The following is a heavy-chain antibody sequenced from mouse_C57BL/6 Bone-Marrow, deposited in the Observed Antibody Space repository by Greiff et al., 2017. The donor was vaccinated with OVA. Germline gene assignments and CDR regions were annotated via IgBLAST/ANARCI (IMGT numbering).Heavy chain of an antibody. CDR2: INSDGGST. J-gene: IGHJ3*01. V-gene: IGHV5-2*01. CDR1: EYEFPSHD. CDR3: ARHMITTFRFAY. Sequence: EVQLVESGGGLVQPGESLKLSCESNEYEFPSHDMSWVRQTPEKRLELVAAINSDGGSTYYPDTMERRVIISRDNTTKTLYPQMSRLRSDDTALYYCARHMITTFRFAYWGQGTPVTVSA. D-gene: IGHD2-4*01.